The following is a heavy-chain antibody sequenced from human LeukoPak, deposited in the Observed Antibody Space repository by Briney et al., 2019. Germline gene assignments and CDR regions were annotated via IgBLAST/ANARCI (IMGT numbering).Heavy chain of an antibody. Sequence: GGSLRLSCAASGFTFSDYYMSWIRQAPGKGLEWVSYISSSGSIIYYADSVKGRFTISRDNAKNSLYLQMNSLRAEDTAVYYCASGLSSGYSPEFDYWGQGTLVTVSS. D-gene: IGHD3-22*01. CDR1: GFTFSDYY. CDR3: ASGLSSGYSPEFDY. V-gene: IGHV3-11*01. CDR2: ISSSGSII. J-gene: IGHJ4*02.